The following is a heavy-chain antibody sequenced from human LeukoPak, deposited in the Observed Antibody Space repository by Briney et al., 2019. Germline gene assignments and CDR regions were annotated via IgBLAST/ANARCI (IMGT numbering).Heavy chain of an antibody. J-gene: IGHJ4*02. D-gene: IGHD3-22*01. V-gene: IGHV3-21*01. CDR1: GFTFSSYS. CDR2: ISSSSSYI. Sequence: GGSLRLPCAASGFTFSSYSMNWVRQAPGKGLEWVSSISSSSSYIYYADSVKGRFTISRDNAKNSLYLQMNSLRAEDTAVYYCARDHYDSSGYYCLDYWGQGTLVTVSS. CDR3: ARDHYDSSGYYCLDY.